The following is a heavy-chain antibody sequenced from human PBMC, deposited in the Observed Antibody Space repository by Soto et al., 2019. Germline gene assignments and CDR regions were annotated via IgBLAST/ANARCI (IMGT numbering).Heavy chain of an antibody. J-gene: IGHJ4*02. V-gene: IGHV3-23*01. CDR1: GFTFSSYA. D-gene: IGHD3-3*01. CDR3: AKNGYDFWSNVDY. Sequence: GGSLRLSCAASGFTFSSYAMSWVRQAPGKGLEWVSTISGSGGSTYYADSVKGRFTISSDTSKNTLFLQMNSLRAEDTAVYYCAKNGYDFWSNVDYWGQGTLVTVSS. CDR2: ISGSGGST.